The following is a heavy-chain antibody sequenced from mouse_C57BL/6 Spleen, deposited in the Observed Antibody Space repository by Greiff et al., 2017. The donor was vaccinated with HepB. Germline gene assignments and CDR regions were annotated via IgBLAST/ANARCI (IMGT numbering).Heavy chain of an antibody. Sequence: QVQLQQSGAELVKPGASVKLSCKASGYTFIEYTIHWVKQRSGQGLEWIGWFYPGSGSIKYNEKFKDKATLTADKSSSTVYMELSRLTSEDSAVYFCARHEDRGVYYGNPFAYWGQGTLVTVSA. CDR2: FYPGSGSI. CDR3: ARHEDRGVYYGNPFAY. D-gene: IGHD2-1*01. CDR1: GYTFIEYT. J-gene: IGHJ3*01. V-gene: IGHV1-62-2*01.